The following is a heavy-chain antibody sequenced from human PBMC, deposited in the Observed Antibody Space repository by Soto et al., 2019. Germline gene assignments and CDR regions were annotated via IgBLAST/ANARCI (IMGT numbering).Heavy chain of an antibody. Sequence: EVQLVESGGGLVQPGGSLRLSCAASGFTFSSYWMSWVRQAPGKGLEWVANIKQDGSENYYVDSVKGRFTISRVNAKYSPVMKLSSVSAEDWAVNYCARGRRWYNWEYYHYFYFMDACRIGTTVTVSS. CDR2: IKQDGSEN. D-gene: IGHD1-20*01. J-gene: IGHJ6*03. CDR3: ARGRRWYNWEYYHYFYFMDA. V-gene: IGHV3-7*01. CDR1: GFTFSSYW.